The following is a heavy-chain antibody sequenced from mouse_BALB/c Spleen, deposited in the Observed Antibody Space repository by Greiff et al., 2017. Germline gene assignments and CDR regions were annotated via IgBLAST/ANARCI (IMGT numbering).Heavy chain of an antibody. Sequence: QVQLQQPGAELVRPGVSVKLSCKASGYTFTSYWMQWVKQRRGQGLEWIGAIYPGDGDTRYTQKFKGKATLTADKSSSTAYMQLSSLASEDSAVYYCARDGNAYYAMDYWGQGTSVTVSS. CDR1: GYTFTSYW. CDR2: IYPGDGDT. J-gene: IGHJ4*01. CDR3: ARDGNAYYAMDY. D-gene: IGHD2-1*01. V-gene: IGHV1-87*01.